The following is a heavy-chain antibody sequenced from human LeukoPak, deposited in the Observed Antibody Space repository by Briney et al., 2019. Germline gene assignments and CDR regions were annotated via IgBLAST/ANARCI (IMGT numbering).Heavy chain of an antibody. CDR1: GFTFSSYG. Sequence: GRSLRLSCAASGFTFSSYGMHWVRQAPGKGLEWVSLIYSGGSTYYADSVKGRFTISRDISKNTLFLQLNSLRAEDTAVYYCARGGVVVAAIDAFDIWGQGTLVTVSS. CDR2: IYSGGST. D-gene: IGHD2-15*01. J-gene: IGHJ3*02. CDR3: ARGGVVVAAIDAFDI. V-gene: IGHV3-66*01.